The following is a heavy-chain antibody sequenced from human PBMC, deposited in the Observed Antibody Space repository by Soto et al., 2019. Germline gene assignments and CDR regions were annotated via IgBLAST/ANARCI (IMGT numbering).Heavy chain of an antibody. J-gene: IGHJ4*02. CDR2: IYHSGST. CDR1: GDSISSSNW. V-gene: IGHV4-4*02. CDR3: ARAYSGSYNDY. D-gene: IGHD1-26*01. Sequence: QVQLQESGPGLVKPSGTLSLTCAVSGDSISSSNWWSWVRQPPGTGLEWLGEIYHSGSTNYNPSLKSRVTISVDKYKNHFSLKLSSVTAADTAVYYCARAYSGSYNDYWGQGTLVTVSS.